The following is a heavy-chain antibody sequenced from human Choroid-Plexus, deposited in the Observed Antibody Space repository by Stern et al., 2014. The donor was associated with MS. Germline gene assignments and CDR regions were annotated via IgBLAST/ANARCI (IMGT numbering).Heavy chain of an antibody. CDR3: AKDRQYLTYFFDH. Sequence: QLVESGGGVVQLGRPLRLSCVASGFTLGSCAMHWVRQAPGKGLEWVAGVSYDGSNKYYADSVKGRFTISRDNSQNTLYMQMSSLRPEDTAVYYCAKDRQYLTYFFDHWGQGSLVTVSS. CDR1: GFTLGSCA. D-gene: IGHD2/OR15-2a*01. J-gene: IGHJ5*02. V-gene: IGHV3-30*18. CDR2: VSYDGSNK.